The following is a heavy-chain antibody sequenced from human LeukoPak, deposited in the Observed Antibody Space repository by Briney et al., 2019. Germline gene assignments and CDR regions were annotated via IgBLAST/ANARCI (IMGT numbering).Heavy chain of an antibody. J-gene: IGHJ3*02. CDR2: IYSGGST. Sequence: GGSLRLSCAASGFTVSSNYMSWVRQAPGKGLEWVSVIYSGGSTDYADSVKGRFTISRDNSKNTLYLQMNSLRAEDTAVYYCGREYSSGWYDDAFDIWGQGTMVTVSS. V-gene: IGHV3-66*01. CDR3: GREYSSGWYDDAFDI. D-gene: IGHD6-19*01. CDR1: GFTVSSNY.